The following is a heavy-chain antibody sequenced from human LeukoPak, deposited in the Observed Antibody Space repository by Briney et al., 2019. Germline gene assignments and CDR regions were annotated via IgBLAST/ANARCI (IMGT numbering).Heavy chain of an antibody. Sequence: VASVKVSCKVSGYTLTELSMHWVRQAPGKGLEWMGGFDPEDGETIYAQKFQGRVTMTEDTSTDTAYMELSSLRSEDTAVYYCATGPVLWGSPDAFDIWGQGTMVTVSS. CDR3: ATGPVLWGSPDAFDI. D-gene: IGHD2-21*01. CDR2: FDPEDGET. J-gene: IGHJ3*02. V-gene: IGHV1-24*01. CDR1: GYTLTELS.